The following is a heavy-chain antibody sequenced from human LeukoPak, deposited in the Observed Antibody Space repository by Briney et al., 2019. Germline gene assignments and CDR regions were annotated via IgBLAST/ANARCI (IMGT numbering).Heavy chain of an antibody. Sequence: ASVKVSCKASGYTFTSYYMHWVRQAPGQGLEWMGITNPSGGSTSYAQKFQGRVTMTRDTSTSTVYMELSSLRSEDTAVYYCARGGIVVVIRHGYDYWGQGTLVTVPS. V-gene: IGHV1-46*01. J-gene: IGHJ4*02. D-gene: IGHD3-22*01. CDR3: ARGGIVVVIRHGYDY. CDR1: GYTFTSYY. CDR2: TNPSGGST.